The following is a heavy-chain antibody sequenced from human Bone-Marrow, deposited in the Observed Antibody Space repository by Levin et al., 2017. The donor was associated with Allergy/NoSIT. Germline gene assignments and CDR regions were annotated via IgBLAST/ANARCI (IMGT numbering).Heavy chain of an antibody. V-gene: IGHV3-23*01. Sequence: SGGSLRLSCAASGFTFSSYAMSWVRQAPGKGLEWVSAISGSGGSTYYADSVKGRFTISRDNSKNTLYLQMNSLRAEDTAVYYCAKDWNRQQLVHFSDYWGQGTLVTVSS. J-gene: IGHJ4*02. CDR1: GFTFSSYA. D-gene: IGHD6-13*01. CDR2: ISGSGGST. CDR3: AKDWNRQQLVHFSDY.